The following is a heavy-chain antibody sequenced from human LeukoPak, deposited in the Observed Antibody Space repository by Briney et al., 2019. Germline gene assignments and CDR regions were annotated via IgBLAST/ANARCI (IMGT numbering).Heavy chain of an antibody. D-gene: IGHD4-23*01. CDR2: ISSSGSPI. Sequence: PGGSLRLSCAASGFTFSSYEMNWVRQAPGKGLEWVSYISSSGSPIYYADSVEGRFTISRDNAKNSLYLQMNSLRAEDTAVYYCARDSGYGGKRGDYWGQGTLVTVSS. V-gene: IGHV3-48*03. J-gene: IGHJ4*02. CDR3: ARDSGYGGKRGDY. CDR1: GFTFSSYE.